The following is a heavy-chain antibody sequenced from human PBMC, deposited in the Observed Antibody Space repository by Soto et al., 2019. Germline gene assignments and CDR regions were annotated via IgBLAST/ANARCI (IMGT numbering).Heavy chain of an antibody. D-gene: IGHD5-18*01. V-gene: IGHV6-1*01. CDR3: ARDRLYSYGWEYYYYYDMDV. CDR2: TYYRSKWYN. J-gene: IGHJ6*02. CDR1: GDSVSSNSAA. Sequence: SQTLSLTCAISGDSVSSNSAAWYWTRQSPSSGLEWLGRTYYRSKWYNYYAVSVKSRITINPDTSKNQFSLQLNSVTPEDTAVYYCARDRLYSYGWEYYYYYDMDVWGQGTTVTVSS.